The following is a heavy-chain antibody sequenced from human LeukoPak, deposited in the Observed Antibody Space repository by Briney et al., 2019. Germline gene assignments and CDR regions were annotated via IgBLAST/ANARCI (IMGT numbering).Heavy chain of an antibody. J-gene: IGHJ4*02. CDR3: ARDKYYYDSSGDFDY. Sequence: ASVKVSCKASGYTFTSYGISWVRQAPGQGLEWMGWISAYNGNTNYAQKLQGRVTMTTDTSTSTAYMELRSLRSDETAVYYCARDKYYYDSSGDFDYWGQGTLVTVSS. V-gene: IGHV1-18*01. D-gene: IGHD3-22*01. CDR1: GYTFTSYG. CDR2: ISAYNGNT.